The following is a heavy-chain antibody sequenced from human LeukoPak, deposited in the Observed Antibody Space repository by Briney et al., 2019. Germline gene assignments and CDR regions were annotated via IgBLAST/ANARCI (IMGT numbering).Heavy chain of an antibody. CDR2: INHSGST. V-gene: IGHV4-34*01. Sequence: PSETLSLTCAVYGRSFSCYFWSWFRQPPSKGLEWIGEINHSGSTNYNPSLESRVTISEDTSKNQFSLKLSSVTAADTAVYYCARGPPRDFGSSGFYFNYWGQGTLVTVSS. J-gene: IGHJ4*02. CDR1: GRSFSCYF. CDR3: ARGPPRDFGSSGFYFNY. D-gene: IGHD3-22*01.